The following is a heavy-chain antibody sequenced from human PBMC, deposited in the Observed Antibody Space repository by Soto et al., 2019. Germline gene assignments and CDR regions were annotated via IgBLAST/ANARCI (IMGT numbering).Heavy chain of an antibody. V-gene: IGHV5-10-1*01. J-gene: IGHJ5*02. CDR3: ARLYCSSSTCDSWFDP. D-gene: IGHD2-2*01. CDR1: GYTFNIFW. CDR2: IDPRDSYT. Sequence: GESLKISCXGFGYTFNIFWISWVRQMPGRGLERVGRIDPRDSYTSYSPSFQGHVTISADKSIGAVYLQWGSLKASDTAMYYCARLYCSSSTCDSWFDPWGQGTLVTVSS.